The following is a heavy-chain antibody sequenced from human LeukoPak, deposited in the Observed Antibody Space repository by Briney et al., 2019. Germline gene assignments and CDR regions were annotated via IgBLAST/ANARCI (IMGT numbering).Heavy chain of an antibody. CDR1: GFTFSSYA. D-gene: IGHD4-11*01. CDR2: ISGSGGST. J-gene: IGHJ6*04. Sequence: GGSLRPSCAASGFTFSSYAMSWVRQAPGKGLEWVSAISGSGGSTYYADSVKGRFTISRDNSKNTLYLQMNSLRAEHTAVYYCAKAVDCSNYAVDVWGKGTTVTVSS. V-gene: IGHV3-23*01. CDR3: AKAVDCSNYAVDV.